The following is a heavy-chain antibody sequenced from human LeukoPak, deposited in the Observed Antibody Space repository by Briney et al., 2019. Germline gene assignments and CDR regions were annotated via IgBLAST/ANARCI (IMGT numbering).Heavy chain of an antibody. CDR3: ARAGAWQIDP. J-gene: IGHJ5*02. Sequence: SETLSLTCTVSGGSISSHYWSWIRQPPGKGLEWTGYIFYSGSTNYNPSLKSRVTISVDKSKNQFSLKLRSVTAADMAVYYCARAGAWQIDPWGQGTLVTVSS. CDR1: GGSISSHY. D-gene: IGHD3-10*01. V-gene: IGHV4-59*11. CDR2: IFYSGST.